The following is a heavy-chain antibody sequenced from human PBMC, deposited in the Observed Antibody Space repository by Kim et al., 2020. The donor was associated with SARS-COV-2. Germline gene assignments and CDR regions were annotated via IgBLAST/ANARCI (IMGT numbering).Heavy chain of an antibody. CDR1: GGSVSSGNYH. J-gene: IGHJ4*02. CDR2: IYTSGST. Sequence: SETLSLTCTVSGGSVSSGNYHWSWIRQPAGKGLEWIGRIYTSGSTNYNPSLKSRATISLDTSKNQFSLNLSSVTAADTAMYYCAKTGEFDYWGQGTLVTVST. CDR3: AKTGEFDY. D-gene: IGHD7-27*01. V-gene: IGHV4-61*02.